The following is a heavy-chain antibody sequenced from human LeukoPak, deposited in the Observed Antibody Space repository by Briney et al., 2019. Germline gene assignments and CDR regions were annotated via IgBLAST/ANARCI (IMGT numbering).Heavy chain of an antibody. CDR3: TTGPFDY. V-gene: IGHV3-15*07. J-gene: IGHJ4*02. CDR1: DFTFSNAW. CDR2: IKSKTDDGTT. Sequence: GGSLRLSCAASDFTFSNAWMNWVRQAPGKGLEWVGRIKSKTDDGTTAYAAPVKGRFTISRDDSKDTLYLQMDSLKTEDTAVYYCTTGPFDYWGQGTLDTVSS.